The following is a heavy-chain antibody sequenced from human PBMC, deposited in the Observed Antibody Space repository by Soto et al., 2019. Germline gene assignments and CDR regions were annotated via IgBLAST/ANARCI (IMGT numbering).Heavy chain of an antibody. D-gene: IGHD5-18*01. CDR3: ARGSGYSYRPYFEY. CDR2: VSGYKDNT. Sequence: WARQETRKGLEWMGWVSGYKDNTDYAQKFQGRVTMTTDTSTSTAYMEVRSLTSDDTAFYYCARGSGYSYRPYFEYLGQRTVVPV. J-gene: IGHJ4*02. V-gene: IGHV1-18*01.